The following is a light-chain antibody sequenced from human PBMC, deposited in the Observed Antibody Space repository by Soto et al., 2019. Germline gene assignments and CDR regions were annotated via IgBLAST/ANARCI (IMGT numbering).Light chain of an antibody. J-gene: IGKJ2*01. V-gene: IGKV1-39*01. CDR1: QTIGTY. CDR2: DAS. Sequence: IEVTQSPSSLAASLGDRVTITCRASQTIGTYVNWYRQKSGAAPELLIYDASTLQSGVPSRFRGGASGTDFTLTISSLQLDDFATYYCQQSYRKPATFGQGTEL. CDR3: QQSYRKPAT.